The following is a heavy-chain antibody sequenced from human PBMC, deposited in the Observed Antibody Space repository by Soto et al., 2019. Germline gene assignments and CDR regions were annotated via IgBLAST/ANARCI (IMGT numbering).Heavy chain of an antibody. Sequence: SETLSLTCTVSGGSISSGGYYWSWIRQHPGKGLEWIGYIYYSGSTYYNPSLKSRVTISVDTSKNQFSLKLSSVTAADTAVYYCARFLYYDFWSGYPYFDYWGQGTLVTVSS. J-gene: IGHJ4*02. V-gene: IGHV4-31*03. CDR3: ARFLYYDFWSGYPYFDY. D-gene: IGHD3-3*01. CDR1: GGSISSGGYY. CDR2: IYYSGST.